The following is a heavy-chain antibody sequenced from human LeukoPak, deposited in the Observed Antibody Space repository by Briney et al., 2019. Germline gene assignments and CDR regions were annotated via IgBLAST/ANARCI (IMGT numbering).Heavy chain of an antibody. V-gene: IGHV3-23*01. CDR2: IRGSGDIT. Sequence: GGTLRLSCAASGFTFSSYGMSWVRQAPGKGLEWVSGIRGSGDITFYADSVKGRFTISRDNSKNTLYLQMNSLRAEDTAVYYCARDLGQYYDTSDNWFDPWGQGTLVTVSS. J-gene: IGHJ5*02. CDR3: ARDLGQYYDTSDNWFDP. CDR1: GFTFSSYG. D-gene: IGHD3-22*01.